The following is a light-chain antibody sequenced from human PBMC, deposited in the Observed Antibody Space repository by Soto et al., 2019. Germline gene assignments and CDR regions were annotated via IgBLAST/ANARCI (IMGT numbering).Light chain of an antibody. CDR2: EVS. Sequence: QSVLAQPASVSGSPGQSITISCTGTSSGIRDYNYVSWYQQLPGNAPKLIMCEVSNRPSGISNRFSGSKSGNTASLTISGLQAEAEADYYCSSKSPDFFGTGTKVTVL. CDR1: SSGIRDYNY. V-gene: IGLV2-14*01. CDR3: SSKSPDF. J-gene: IGLJ1*01.